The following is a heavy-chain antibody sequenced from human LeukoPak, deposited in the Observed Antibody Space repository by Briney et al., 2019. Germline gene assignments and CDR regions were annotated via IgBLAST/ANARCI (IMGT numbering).Heavy chain of an antibody. D-gene: IGHD2-2*01. Sequence: SETLSLTCTVSGGSISSYYWSWIRQPPGKGLEWIGYIYYSGSTNYNPSLKSRVTISVDTSKNQFSLKLSSVTAADTAVYYCARGPRDCSSTSCPFDYWGQGTLVTVSS. CDR1: GGSISSYY. V-gene: IGHV4-59*08. CDR2: IYYSGST. J-gene: IGHJ4*02. CDR3: ARGPRDCSSTSCPFDY.